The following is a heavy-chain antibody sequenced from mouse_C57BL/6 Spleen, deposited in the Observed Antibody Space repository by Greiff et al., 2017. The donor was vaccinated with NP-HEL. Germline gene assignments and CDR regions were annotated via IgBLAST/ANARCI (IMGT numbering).Heavy chain of an antibody. CDR3: ARAKVPYHFDY. V-gene: IGHV5-4*03. CDR2: ISDGGSYT. J-gene: IGHJ2*01. CDR1: GFTFSSYA. Sequence: EVKLVESGGGLVKPGGSLKLSCAASGFTFSSYAMSWVRQTPEKRLEWVATISDGGSYTYYPDNVKGRFTISRDNAKNNLYLQMSQLKSEDTAMYYRARAKVPYHFDYWGQGTTLTVSS.